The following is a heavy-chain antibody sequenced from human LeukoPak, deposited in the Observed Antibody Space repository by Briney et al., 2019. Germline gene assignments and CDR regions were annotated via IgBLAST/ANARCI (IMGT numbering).Heavy chain of an antibody. D-gene: IGHD1-7*01. J-gene: IGHJ3*02. V-gene: IGHV3-48*03. CDR3: ARDSGNYLDAFDI. CDR1: GFTFSSYE. CDR2: ISSSGSTI. Sequence: GGSLRRSAAASGFTFSSYEMKWVRQAPGKGLEGGSYISSSGSTIYYADSVRGRFTISRDNAKNSLYLQMNSLRAEDTAVYYCARDSGNYLDAFDIWGQGTMVSV.